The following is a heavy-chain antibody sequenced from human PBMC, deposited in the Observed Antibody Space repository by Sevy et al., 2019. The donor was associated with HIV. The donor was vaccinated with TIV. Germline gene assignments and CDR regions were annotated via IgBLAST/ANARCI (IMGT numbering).Heavy chain of an antibody. CDR3: ARGRGVFGAVASNWFDP. D-gene: IGHD3-3*01. CDR2: IDSGGST. Sequence: GGSLRLSCAASGFTVSSSYMTWVRQPPGKVLEWVSVIDSGGSTYYADSVKGRFPISRDNSKNTLYLQMNNLRADDMAVYYCARGRGVFGAVASNWFDPWGQGALVTVSS. V-gene: IGHV3-53*01. CDR1: GFTVSSSY. J-gene: IGHJ5*02.